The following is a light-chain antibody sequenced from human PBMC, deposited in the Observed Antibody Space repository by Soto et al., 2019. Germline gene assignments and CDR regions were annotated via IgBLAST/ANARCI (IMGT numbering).Light chain of an antibody. CDR1: QNIAGY. Sequence: DIQMTQSPSSLSVSVGDRVTITCRASQNIAGYLNWYQQKPGKAPKLLIYGSSNLQTGVPSTFSGRGSGTDFTLTISSLQPEDFATYYCQQSNITPYTFGQGDKLEIK. CDR3: QQSNITPYT. CDR2: GSS. J-gene: IGKJ2*01. V-gene: IGKV1-39*01.